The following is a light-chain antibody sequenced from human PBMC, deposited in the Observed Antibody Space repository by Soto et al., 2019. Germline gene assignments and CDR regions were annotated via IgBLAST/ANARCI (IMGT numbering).Light chain of an antibody. Sequence: QSALTQPASVSGSPGQSIAISCTGSSSDVGGYNYVSWYQHHPGKAPKLMIYDVTNRPSGVSDRFSGSKSGNTASLTISGLQAEDEADYCCSSYTSSGNYVFGTGTKLTVL. J-gene: IGLJ1*01. CDR1: SSDVGGYNY. V-gene: IGLV2-14*03. CDR2: DVT. CDR3: SSYTSSGNYV.